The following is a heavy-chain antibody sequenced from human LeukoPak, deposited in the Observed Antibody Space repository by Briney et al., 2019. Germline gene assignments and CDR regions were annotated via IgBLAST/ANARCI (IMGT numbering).Heavy chain of an antibody. D-gene: IGHD3-10*01. J-gene: IGHJ4*02. CDR2: IYYSGST. V-gene: IGHV4-59*12. Sequence: SETLSLTCTVSGGSISSYYWSWIRQPPGKGLEWIGYIYYSGSTNYNPSLKSRVTISVDTSKNQFSLKLSSVTAADTAVYYCARDPYGSGSKFDYWGQGTLVTVSS. CDR3: ARDPYGSGSKFDY. CDR1: GGSISSYY.